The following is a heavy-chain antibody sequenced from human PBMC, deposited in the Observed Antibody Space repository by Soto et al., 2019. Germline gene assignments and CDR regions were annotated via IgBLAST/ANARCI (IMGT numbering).Heavy chain of an antibody. J-gene: IGHJ4*02. CDR3: AKDLLSGGPPFDY. Sequence: GGSLRLSCAASGFTFSSYGMHWVRQAPGKGLEWVAVISYDGSNKYYADSVKGRFTISRDNSKNTLYLQMNSLRAEDTAVYYCAKDLLSGGPPFDYWGQGTLVTVSS. CDR1: GFTFSSYG. V-gene: IGHV3-30*18. CDR2: ISYDGSNK. D-gene: IGHD2-15*01.